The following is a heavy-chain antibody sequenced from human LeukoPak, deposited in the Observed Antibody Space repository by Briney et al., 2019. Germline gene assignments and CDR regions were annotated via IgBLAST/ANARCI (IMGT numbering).Heavy chain of an antibody. V-gene: IGHV3-23*01. Sequence: GGSLRLSCAASGFTFSSYAMSWVRQAPGKGLEWVSAISGSGGSTYYADSVKGRFTISRDNSKNTLYLQMNSLRAEDAAVYYCAKGQAIFGEVPDYWGQGTLVTVSS. CDR3: AKGQAIFGEVPDY. CDR1: GFTFSSYA. J-gene: IGHJ4*02. D-gene: IGHD3-3*01. CDR2: ISGSGGST.